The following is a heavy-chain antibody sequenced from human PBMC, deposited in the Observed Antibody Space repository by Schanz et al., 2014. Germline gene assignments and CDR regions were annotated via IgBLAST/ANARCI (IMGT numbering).Heavy chain of an antibody. J-gene: IGHJ4*02. CDR2: ILNDGSIK. D-gene: IGHD5-12*01. CDR3: ASSAGYSDYGTYFDF. CDR1: GFTFSSYA. Sequence: QVQLLQFGGGVVQPGRSLRLSCAASGFTFSSYAMHWVRQAPGKGLEWVALILNDGSIKYYADSVEGRFTISRDNSKSTLYLQMNNLRTEDTAVYSWASSAGYSDYGTYFDFWGQGTLVTVSS. V-gene: IGHV3-30-3*01.